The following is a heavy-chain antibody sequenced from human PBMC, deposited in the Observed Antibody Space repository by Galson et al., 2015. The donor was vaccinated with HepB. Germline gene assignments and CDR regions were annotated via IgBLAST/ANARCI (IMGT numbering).Heavy chain of an antibody. CDR2: ISHDGRNI. V-gene: IGHV3-30*18. J-gene: IGHJ1*01. Sequence: SLRLSCAASGFTFSSYGMHWVRQAPGKGPEWVAVISHDGRNIHYADSVTGRFTISRDDPKNTLYLQMNSLRVDDTAVYYCAKDSGYCISTTCREYFQHWGQGTLVTVSS. CDR3: AKDSGYCISTTCREYFQH. D-gene: IGHD2-2*03. CDR1: GFTFSSYG.